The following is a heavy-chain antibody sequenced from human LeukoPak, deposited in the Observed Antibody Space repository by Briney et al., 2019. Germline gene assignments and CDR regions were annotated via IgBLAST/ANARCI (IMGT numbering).Heavy chain of an antibody. Sequence: GGSLRLSCAASGFTFSSYSMNWVRQAPGKGLEWVSYISSSSSTIYYADSVKCRFTISRDNAKNSLYLQMDSLRAEDTAVYYCARRSAAKDAFDSWGKGRMVTVSS. D-gene: IGHD6-25*01. CDR3: ARRSAAKDAFDS. CDR2: ISSSSSTI. V-gene: IGHV3-48*01. J-gene: IGHJ3*02. CDR1: GFTFSSYS.